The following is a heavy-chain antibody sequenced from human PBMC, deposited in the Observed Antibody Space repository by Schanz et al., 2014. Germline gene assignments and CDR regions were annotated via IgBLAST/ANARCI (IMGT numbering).Heavy chain of an antibody. D-gene: IGHD2-2*01. Sequence: VQLVDSGGGLVKPGGSLRLSCAASGLTFSNHAMSWVRQAPGKGLEWVSAISGSGDNTFYADSVRGRFTISRDNSRNTLYLQMNSLRAEDTAVYYCARIRYCSSTNCYGFDPWGQGTLVTVSS. J-gene: IGHJ5*02. CDR3: ARIRYCSSTNCYGFDP. V-gene: IGHV3-23*04. CDR2: ISGSGDNT. CDR1: GLTFSNHA.